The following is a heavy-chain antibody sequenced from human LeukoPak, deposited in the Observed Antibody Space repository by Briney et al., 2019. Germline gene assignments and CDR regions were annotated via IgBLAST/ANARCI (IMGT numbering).Heavy chain of an antibody. V-gene: IGHV3-11*01. CDR2: ISGSGNMI. CDR1: GFAFSDYY. Sequence: PGGSLRLSCAASGFAFSDYYMTWIRQGPGKGLEWVSYISGSGNMIYYADSVKGRFTISRDNAKSSVFLQMNSLRAEDTAVYFCARGHYSARDWGQGTLVTASS. J-gene: IGHJ4*02. D-gene: IGHD2-15*01. CDR3: ARGHYSARD.